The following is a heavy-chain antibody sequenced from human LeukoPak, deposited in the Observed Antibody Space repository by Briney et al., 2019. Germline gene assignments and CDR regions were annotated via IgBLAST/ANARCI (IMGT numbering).Heavy chain of an antibody. Sequence: GGSLRLSCAASGFTFSNYEINWVRQAPGKGLEWVSYIGRSGTTIYYADSVRGRFTISRDNAKNSLYLQMNSLRAEDTAIYYCATNTPMGHYFDNWGQGTLVSVSS. CDR1: GFTFSNYE. CDR3: ATNTPMGHYFDN. D-gene: IGHD5-18*01. CDR2: IGRSGTTI. V-gene: IGHV3-48*03. J-gene: IGHJ4*02.